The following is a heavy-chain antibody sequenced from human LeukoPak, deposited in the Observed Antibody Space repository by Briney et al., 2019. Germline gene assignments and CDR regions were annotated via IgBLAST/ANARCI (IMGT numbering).Heavy chain of an antibody. J-gene: IGHJ3*02. Sequence: SETLSLTCTVSGGSISSSYWSWIRQPPGKGLEWIGYIHYSENTNCNPSLKSRVTISVDTSKNQFSLKLSSVTAADTAVYYCARDVRYHFDAFDIWGQGTMVTVSS. D-gene: IGHD2-2*01. CDR3: ARDVRYHFDAFDI. V-gene: IGHV4-59*01. CDR1: GGSISSSY. CDR2: IHYSENT.